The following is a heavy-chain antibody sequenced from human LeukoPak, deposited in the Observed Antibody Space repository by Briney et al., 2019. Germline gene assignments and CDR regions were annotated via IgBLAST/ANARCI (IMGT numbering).Heavy chain of an antibody. CDR3: ARDLSAGGSPEGKNTFDI. D-gene: IGHD6-13*01. CDR2: INPNSGGT. J-gene: IGHJ3*02. Sequence: GASVKVSCKASGYTFTGYYMHWVRQAPGQGLEWMGRINPNSGGTNYAQKFQGWVTMTRDTSISTAYMELSRLRSDDTAVYYCARDLSAGGSPEGKNTFDIWGQGTMVTVSS. CDR1: GYTFTGYY. V-gene: IGHV1-2*04.